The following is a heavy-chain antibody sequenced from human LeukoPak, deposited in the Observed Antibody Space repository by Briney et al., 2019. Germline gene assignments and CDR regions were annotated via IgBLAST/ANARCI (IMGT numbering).Heavy chain of an antibody. V-gene: IGHV1-18*01. CDR3: ARATYYDFWSGYGVLDY. CDR1: GYTFTSYG. CDR2: ISAYNGNT. Sequence: ASVKVSCKASGYTFTSYGISWVRQAPGQGLEWMGWISAYNGNTNYAQKLQGRVTMTTDTFTSTAYMELRSLRSDDTAVYYCARATYYDFWSGYGVLDYWGQGTLVTVSS. J-gene: IGHJ4*02. D-gene: IGHD3-3*01.